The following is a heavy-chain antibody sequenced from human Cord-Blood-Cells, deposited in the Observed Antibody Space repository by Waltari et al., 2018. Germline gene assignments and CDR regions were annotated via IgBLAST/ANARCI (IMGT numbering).Heavy chain of an antibody. CDR1: GSSISSGYY. V-gene: IGHV4-38-2*01. CDR3: ARVFPPYYDSSNN. D-gene: IGHD3-22*01. J-gene: IGHJ4*02. Sequence: QVQLQESGPGLVKPSETLSLTCAVSGSSISSGYYWGWIRQPPGKGLEWIGSIYHSGSTYYNPSLKSRVTISVDTSKNQFSLKLSSVTAADTAVYYCARVFPPYYDSSNNWGQGTLVTVSS. CDR2: IYHSGST.